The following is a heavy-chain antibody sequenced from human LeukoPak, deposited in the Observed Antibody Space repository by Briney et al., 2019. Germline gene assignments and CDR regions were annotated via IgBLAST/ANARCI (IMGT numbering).Heavy chain of an antibody. CDR3: ARSEAAAGIDY. Sequence: GGSLRLSCAASGFTFSSYEMNWVRQAPGKGLEWVSYISSSGSTIYYADSVEGRFTISRDNAKNSLYLQMNSLRAEDTAVYYCARSEAAAGIDYWGQGTLVTVSS. V-gene: IGHV3-48*03. D-gene: IGHD6-13*01. CDR1: GFTFSSYE. CDR2: ISSSGSTI. J-gene: IGHJ4*02.